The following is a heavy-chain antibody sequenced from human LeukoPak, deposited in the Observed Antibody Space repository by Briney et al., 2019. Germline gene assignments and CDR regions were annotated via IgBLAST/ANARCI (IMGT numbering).Heavy chain of an antibody. D-gene: IGHD1-1*01. Sequence: SETLSLTCTVSGYSISSGPYWGWIRQPPGQGLEWIASIYLGGTTYYTPSLKSRVTISVDTSKNQLSLRLSSVTAADTAVYYCATNWSDFDYWGPGTLVTVSS. J-gene: IGHJ4*02. V-gene: IGHV4-38-2*02. CDR2: IYLGGTT. CDR3: ATNWSDFDY. CDR1: GYSISSGPY.